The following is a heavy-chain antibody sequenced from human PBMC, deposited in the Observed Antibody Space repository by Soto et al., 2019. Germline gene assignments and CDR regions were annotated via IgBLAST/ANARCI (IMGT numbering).Heavy chain of an antibody. J-gene: IGHJ5*02. D-gene: IGHD2-2*01. CDR3: AREMDDIVLVPAAPFDP. CDR1: GFTFSSYA. Sequence: QVQLVESGGGVVQPGRSLRLSCAASGFTFSSYAMHWVRQAPGKGLEWVAVISYDGSNKYYADSVKGRFTITRDNSKNTLYLQMNSLRAEDTAVYYCAREMDDIVLVPAAPFDPWGQGTLVTVSS. V-gene: IGHV3-30-3*01. CDR2: ISYDGSNK.